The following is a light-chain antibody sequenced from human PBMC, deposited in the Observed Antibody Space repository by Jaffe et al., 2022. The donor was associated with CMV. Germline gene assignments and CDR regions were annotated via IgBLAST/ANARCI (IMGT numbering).Light chain of an antibody. Sequence: QAGLTQPPSVSKGLRQTATLTCSGNSNNVGNLGAAWLQQHQGHPPKLLSYRNNNRPSGISERLSASRSGNTASLTITGLQPEDEADYYCLAWDSSLSAVVFGGGTKLTVL. V-gene: IGLV10-54*01. CDR2: RNN. J-gene: IGLJ2*01. CDR1: SNNVGNLG. CDR3: LAWDSSLSAVV.